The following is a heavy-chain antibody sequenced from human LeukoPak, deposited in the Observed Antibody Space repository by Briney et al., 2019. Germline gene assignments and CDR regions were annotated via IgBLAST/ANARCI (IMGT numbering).Heavy chain of an antibody. CDR1: RVTPTGDY. CDR2: IYSGSST. V-gene: IGHV3-53*01. J-gene: IGHJ4*02. CDR3: ANYLTY. Sequence: GGSLRLSCAASRVTPTGDYMGSVRQAPGKGLEWVSVIYSGSSTYYADSVKGRFTISRDNSKNTLYHQTNSLRAEDSAVYYCANYLTYWGQGTLVTVSS.